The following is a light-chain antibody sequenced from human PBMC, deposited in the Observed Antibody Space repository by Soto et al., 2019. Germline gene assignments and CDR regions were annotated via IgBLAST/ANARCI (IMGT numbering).Light chain of an antibody. J-gene: IGKJ5*01. Sequence: EIVLTQSPGTLSLSPGERATLSCRASQNITSDLAWYQQKPGQPPSLLIFDTSTRATGVPARFSGSGFRTEFTLTISRLEAEDFAVYYCQQNVSPPITFGQGTRLEIK. V-gene: IGKV3-20*01. CDR3: QQNVSPPIT. CDR1: QNITSD. CDR2: DTS.